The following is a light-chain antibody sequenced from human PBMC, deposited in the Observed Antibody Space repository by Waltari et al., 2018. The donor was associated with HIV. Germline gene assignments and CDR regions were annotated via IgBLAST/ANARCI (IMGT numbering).Light chain of an antibody. Sequence: QSVLTQPPSMSAAPGERVTISCSGSSSNIGHNVVSCYQQLPGTAPNLHIYGHGSRPSGVRDRFSGSKSGTSATLGITGLQTGDEADYYCGTWDSSLSSYVFGTGTKVTVL. CDR3: GTWDSSLSSYV. V-gene: IGLV1-51*01. J-gene: IGLJ1*01. CDR1: SSNIGHNV. CDR2: GHG.